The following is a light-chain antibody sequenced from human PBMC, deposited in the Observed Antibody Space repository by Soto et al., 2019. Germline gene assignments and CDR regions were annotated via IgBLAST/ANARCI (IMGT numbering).Light chain of an antibody. CDR3: QQYGMSPGLFT. J-gene: IGKJ3*01. Sequence: EIVLTQSPGTLSLSPGERSTLSCRASQSVSSSYLAWYQQKPGQAPRLLIYGASSRATWIPDRFSGSGSGTDFTLTISRMEPEDFAVYYCQQYGMSPGLFTFGPETKVDIK. V-gene: IGKV3-20*01. CDR2: GAS. CDR1: QSVSSSY.